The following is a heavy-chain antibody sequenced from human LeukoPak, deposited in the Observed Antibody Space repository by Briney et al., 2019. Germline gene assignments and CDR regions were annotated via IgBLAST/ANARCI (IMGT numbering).Heavy chain of an antibody. D-gene: IGHD3-22*01. J-gene: IGHJ4*02. V-gene: IGHV1-69*04. CDR1: GGTFSSYA. Sequence: ALVKVSCKASGGTFSSYAISWVRQAPGQGLEWMGRIIPILGIANYAQKFQGRVTITADKSTSTAYMELSSLRSEDTAGYYCARGLEAGYYYDSSGYYYSCDWGQGTLVTVSS. CDR2: IIPILGIA. CDR3: ARGLEAGYYYDSSGYYYSCD.